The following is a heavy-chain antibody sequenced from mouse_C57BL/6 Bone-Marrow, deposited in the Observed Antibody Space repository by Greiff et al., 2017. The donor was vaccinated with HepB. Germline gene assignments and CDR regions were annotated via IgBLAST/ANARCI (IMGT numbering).Heavy chain of an antibody. CDR1: GFTFSSYA. V-gene: IGHV5-9-1*02. D-gene: IGHD1-1*01. CDR3: TRDHYDGSSSYYFDY. CDR2: ISSGGDYI. Sequence: EVMLVESGEGLVKPGGSLKLSCAASGFTFSSYAMSWVRQTPEKRLEWVAYISSGGDYIYYADTVKGRFTISRDNARNTLYLQMSSLKSEDTAMYYCTRDHYDGSSSYYFDYWGQGTTLTVSS. J-gene: IGHJ2*01.